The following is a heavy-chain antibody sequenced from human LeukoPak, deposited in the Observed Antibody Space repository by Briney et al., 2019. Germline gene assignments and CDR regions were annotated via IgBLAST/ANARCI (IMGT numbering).Heavy chain of an antibody. CDR2: FSGSGGST. D-gene: IGHD2-15*01. CDR1: GFTFSSYA. J-gene: IGHJ4*02. Sequence: GGSLRLSCAASGFTFSSYAMSWVRQAPGKGLECISGFSGSGGSTYYADSVKGRFTISRDNSKNTLYLQMNSLRAEDTAVYYCAKAPVTTCSGAYCYPFDYWGQGTLVTVSS. CDR3: AKAPVTTCSGAYCYPFDY. V-gene: IGHV3-23*01.